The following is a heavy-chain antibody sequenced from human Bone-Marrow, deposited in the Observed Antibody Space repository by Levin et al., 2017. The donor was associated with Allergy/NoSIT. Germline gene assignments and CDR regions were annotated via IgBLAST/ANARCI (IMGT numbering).Heavy chain of an antibody. CDR1: GASMSTYW. V-gene: IGHV4-59*12. J-gene: IGHJ4*02. D-gene: IGHD7-27*01. CDR2: IHDSGNT. Sequence: SQTLSLTCIVSGASMSTYWWSWIRQSPGKGLEWMGYIHDSGNTIYNPSLESRVTISVDTSKNQFSLKLTSVTAADTAGYYCARESWGSLRYWGQGTLVTVSS. CDR3: ARESWGSLRY.